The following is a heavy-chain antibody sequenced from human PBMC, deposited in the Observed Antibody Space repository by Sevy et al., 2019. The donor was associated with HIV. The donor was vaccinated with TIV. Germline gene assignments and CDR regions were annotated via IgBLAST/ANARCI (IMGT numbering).Heavy chain of an antibody. Sequence: SEMSLTCTVSGGSVTSDSYYWTWIRQPPEKGLKCLGYMFYTGSTNYNPSLMSRVTISVDTSKNQFSLKLSSVTAADTAVYYCARMGGLTDYGMDVWSQGTTVTVSS. J-gene: IGHJ6*02. CDR3: ARMGGLTDYGMDV. CDR2: MFYTGST. V-gene: IGHV4-61*01. D-gene: IGHD1-26*01. CDR1: GGSVTSDSYY.